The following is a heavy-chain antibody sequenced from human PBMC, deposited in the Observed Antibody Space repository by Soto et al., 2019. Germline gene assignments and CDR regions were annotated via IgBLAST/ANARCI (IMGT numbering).Heavy chain of an antibody. Sequence: GGSLRLSCAASGFPFTNYWMNWVRQTPGKGLMWVSRISPDGSDVGYADSVEGRFTVSRDNAKNTLYLQMHSLRAEDTAMYYFSCWGHIVPVAPSDFDRWGQGTLVTAPQ. CDR2: ISPDGSDV. CDR1: GFPFTNYW. J-gene: IGHJ4*02. V-gene: IGHV3-74*01. D-gene: IGHD2-21*01. CDR3: SCWGHIVPVAPSDFDR.